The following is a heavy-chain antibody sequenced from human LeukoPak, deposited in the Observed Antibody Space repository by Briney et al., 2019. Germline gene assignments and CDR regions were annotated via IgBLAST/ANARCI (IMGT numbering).Heavy chain of an antibody. D-gene: IGHD3-3*01. J-gene: IGHJ3*02. V-gene: IGHV3-23*01. CDR1: GFTFSIYA. CDR2: ISGSGVST. Sequence: GGSLRLSCAASGFTFSIYAMSWVRQAPGKGLEWVSSISGSGVSTSYADSVKGRFTISRDNSKNTLYLQMNSLRAEDTAVYYCARDGDFWSAQGAFDIWGQGTMVTVSS. CDR3: ARDGDFWSAQGAFDI.